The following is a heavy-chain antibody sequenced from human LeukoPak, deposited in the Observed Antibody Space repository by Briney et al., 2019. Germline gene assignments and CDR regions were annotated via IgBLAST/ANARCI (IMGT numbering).Heavy chain of an antibody. D-gene: IGHD2-15*01. Sequence: PGGSLRLSCAASGFAFSSLDMGWVRQAPGKGLEWVSVISGSGGSTYYADSVKGRFTISRDNFKNTLYLQMNSLRAEDTAVYYCTKAGCSGGSCYSRDGMDVWGQGTTVTVSS. CDR2: ISGSGGST. CDR1: GFAFSSLD. J-gene: IGHJ6*02. V-gene: IGHV3-23*01. CDR3: TKAGCSGGSCYSRDGMDV.